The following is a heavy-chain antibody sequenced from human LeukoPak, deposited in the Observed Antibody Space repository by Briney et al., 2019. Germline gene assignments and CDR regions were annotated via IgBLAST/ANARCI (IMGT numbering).Heavy chain of an antibody. D-gene: IGHD2-15*01. CDR3: ARDSFRGDCSGGSCYSLDGMDV. Sequence: ASAKVSCKASGYTFTSYAMNWVRQAPGQGLEWMGWINTNTGNPTYAQGFTGRFVSSLDTSVSTAYLQISSLKAEDTAVYYCARDSFRGDCSGGSCYSLDGMDVWGQGTTVTVSS. V-gene: IGHV7-4-1*02. J-gene: IGHJ6*02. CDR2: INTNTGNP. CDR1: GYTFTSYA.